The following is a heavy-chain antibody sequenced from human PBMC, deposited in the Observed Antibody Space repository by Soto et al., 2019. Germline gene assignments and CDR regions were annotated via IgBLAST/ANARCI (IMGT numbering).Heavy chain of an antibody. Sequence: QITLKHSGPTLVKPTQTLTLTCTVSGFSLTTPGLGVGWIRQPPGKALEWLTLVYWHDDKRYSSSLRDRLTIDSDTSNNQVVLSMTNMDPEDSASYYCVRLMSTDTPGYFAYWGQGILVTVSS. CDR2: VYWHDDK. J-gene: IGHJ4*02. V-gene: IGHV2-5*01. CDR3: VRLMSTDTPGYFAY. CDR1: GFSLTTPGLG. D-gene: IGHD3-10*02.